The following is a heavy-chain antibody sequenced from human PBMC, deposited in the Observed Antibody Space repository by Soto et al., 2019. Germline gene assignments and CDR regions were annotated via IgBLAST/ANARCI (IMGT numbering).Heavy chain of an antibody. CDR1: GFTLSDHY. D-gene: IGHD6-6*01. Sequence: GGSLRLSCAASGFTLSDHYMDWVRQAPGKGLEWIGRSRDKVNSYTTQYAASVKGRSTISRDESKDSLHLQMNNLETEDTAVYFCTRGGSSSPYYDPMDVWGQGTTVTVSS. CDR2: SRDKVNSYTT. V-gene: IGHV3-72*01. J-gene: IGHJ6*02. CDR3: TRGGSSSPYYDPMDV.